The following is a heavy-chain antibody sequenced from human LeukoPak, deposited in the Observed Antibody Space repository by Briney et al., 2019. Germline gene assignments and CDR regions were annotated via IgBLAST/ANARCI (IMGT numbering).Heavy chain of an antibody. D-gene: IGHD2-2*01. Sequence: SETLSLTCTVSGGSITIYYCTWIRQPAAKGLEWIGRIYTSGSTSYNPSLKSRVTMSIDTSKSQFSLKLSSLTAADTAVYYCARGCSSTSCWLRMDVWGQGTTVTVSS. CDR2: IYTSGST. J-gene: IGHJ6*02. V-gene: IGHV4-4*07. CDR3: ARGCSSTSCWLRMDV. CDR1: GGSITIYY.